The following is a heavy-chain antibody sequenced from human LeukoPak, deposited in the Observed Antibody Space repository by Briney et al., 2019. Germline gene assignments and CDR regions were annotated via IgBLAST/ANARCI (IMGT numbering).Heavy chain of an antibody. D-gene: IGHD2-2*02. CDR1: GGSFSGYY. CDR3: ASTRYCSSTSCYTVVNDAFDI. CDR2: INHSGST. J-gene: IGHJ3*02. Sequence: PSETLSLTCAVYGGSFSGYYWSWIRQPPGKGLEWIGEINHSGSTNYNPSLKSRVTISVDTSKNQFSLKLSSVTAADTAVYYCASTRYCSSTSCYTVVNDAFDIWGQGTMVTVSS. V-gene: IGHV4-34*01.